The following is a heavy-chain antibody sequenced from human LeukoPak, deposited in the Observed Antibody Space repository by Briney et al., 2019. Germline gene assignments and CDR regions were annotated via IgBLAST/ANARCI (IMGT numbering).Heavy chain of an antibody. J-gene: IGHJ3*02. D-gene: IGHD2-15*01. V-gene: IGHV1-69*05. Sequence: GASVKVSCKASGGTFSSYAISWVRQAPGQGLEWMGGIIPIFGTANYAQKFQGRVTITTDESTSTAYMELSSLRSEDTAVYYCAREVGTWDIVAGFGAFDIWGQGTMVTVSS. CDR1: GGTFSSYA. CDR2: IIPIFGTA. CDR3: AREVGTWDIVAGFGAFDI.